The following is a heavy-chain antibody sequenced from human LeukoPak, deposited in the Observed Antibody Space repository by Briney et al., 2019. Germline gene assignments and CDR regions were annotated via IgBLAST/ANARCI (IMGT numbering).Heavy chain of an antibody. V-gene: IGHV4-59*08. D-gene: IGHD3-22*01. CDR3: ARQHPYYYDSSGYYPYLDY. Sequence: SETLSLTCTVSGGSISGYYWNWIRQPPGKGLEWIGYMYHSGNTNYNPSLKSRVTMSVDTSKNQFSLKLSSVTAADTAVYYCARQHPYYYDSSGYYPYLDYWGQGTLVTVSS. CDR2: MYHSGNT. J-gene: IGHJ4*02. CDR1: GGSISGYY.